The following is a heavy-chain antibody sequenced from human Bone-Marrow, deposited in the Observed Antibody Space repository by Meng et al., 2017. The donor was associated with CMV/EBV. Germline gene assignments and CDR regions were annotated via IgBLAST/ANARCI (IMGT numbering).Heavy chain of an antibody. Sequence: ASVKVSCKTSGYTFTSFDINWVRQATGQGREWMGWMNPNSGITGYAQKFQGRVTMTRNTSLSTAYMELSSLRSEDTAVYYCTRGLGDSSWYDQGDYWGQGKLVTVYS. CDR1: GYTFTSFD. D-gene: IGHD6-13*01. CDR3: TRGLGDSSWYDQGDY. CDR2: MNPNSGIT. V-gene: IGHV1-8*01. J-gene: IGHJ4*02.